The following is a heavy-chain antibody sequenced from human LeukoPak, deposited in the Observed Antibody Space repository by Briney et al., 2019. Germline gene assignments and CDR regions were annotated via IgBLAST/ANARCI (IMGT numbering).Heavy chain of an antibody. CDR1: GFTFSSYG. J-gene: IGHJ4*02. V-gene: IGHV3-30*18. CDR3: AKDGGSYWEDFDY. Sequence: GRSLRLSCAASGFTFSSYGMHWVRQAPGKGLEWVAVISYDGSNKYYADSVKGRFTISRDNSKNTLYLQMNSLRAEDTAVYYCAKDGGSYWEDFDYWGQGTLVTVSS. CDR2: ISYDGSNK. D-gene: IGHD1-26*01.